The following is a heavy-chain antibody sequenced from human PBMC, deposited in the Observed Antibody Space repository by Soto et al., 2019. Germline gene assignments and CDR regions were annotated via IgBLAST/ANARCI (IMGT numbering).Heavy chain of an antibody. J-gene: IGHJ3*02. CDR3: ASVYRAYTRHHRFEN. V-gene: IGHV1-46*03. Sequence: QEQLVQSGAEVKRPGASVTISCKASGDTFSRHYIHWVRQAPGQGLEGMGVINHTGASTSYAQKFLGRDTETRHPSTLPYSNEQRRQKSEYTGVYFCASVYRAYTRHHRFENWGQGTMVNVSS. D-gene: IGHD4-4*01. CDR2: INHTGAST. CDR1: GDTFSRHY.